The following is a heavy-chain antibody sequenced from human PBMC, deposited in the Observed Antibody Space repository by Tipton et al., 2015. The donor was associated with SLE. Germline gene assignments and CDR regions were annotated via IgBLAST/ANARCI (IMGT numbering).Heavy chain of an antibody. J-gene: IGHJ4*02. CDR2: ISNSETT. CDR3: AGAWQGYCSGGTCYVLDY. Sequence: TLSLTCTVSGGSISSHYWSWIRQAPGKGLEWIGYISNSETTNYNPSLKSRVTISVDTSKNQFSLKLRSVTAADTAVYYWAGAWQGYCSGGTCYVLDYWGQGTLVTVSS. V-gene: IGHV4-59*11. D-gene: IGHD2-15*01. CDR1: GGSISSHY.